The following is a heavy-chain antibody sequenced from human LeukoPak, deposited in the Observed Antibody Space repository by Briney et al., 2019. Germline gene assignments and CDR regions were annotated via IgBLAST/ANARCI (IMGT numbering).Heavy chain of an antibody. CDR3: TRVGERETGGRLFDY. CDR1: GGSFSGYY. Sequence: KPSETLSLTCAVYGGSFSGYYWSWIRQPPGKGLEWMGSVYYNGPTYYNPSLMSRITISRDTSRNQFSLRLTSVTATDTAIYYCTRVGERETGGRLFDYWGQGTLVTVSS. V-gene: IGHV4-34*01. CDR2: VYYNGPT. J-gene: IGHJ4*02. D-gene: IGHD3-16*01.